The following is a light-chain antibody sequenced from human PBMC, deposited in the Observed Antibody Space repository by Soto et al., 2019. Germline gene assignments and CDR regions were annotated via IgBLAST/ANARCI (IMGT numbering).Light chain of an antibody. V-gene: IGKV3-20*01. CDR2: DAS. CDR1: QSVSSSY. CDR3: QKYGGSPPLYT. Sequence: EIVLTQSPGTLSLSPGERATLSCRASQSVSSSYLAWYQQKPGQAPRLLTYDASSRATGIPDRFSGSGSGTDFTLTISRLEPEDFAVYYCQKYGGSPPLYTFVQGTKLEI. J-gene: IGKJ2*01.